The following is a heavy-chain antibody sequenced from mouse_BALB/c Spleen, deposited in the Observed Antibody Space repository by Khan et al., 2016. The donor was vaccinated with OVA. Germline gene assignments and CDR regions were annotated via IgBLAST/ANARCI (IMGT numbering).Heavy chain of an antibody. D-gene: IGHD1-2*01. V-gene: IGHV3-2*02. J-gene: IGHJ2*01. CDR1: GYSITSGYG. CDR2: ISYSGST. Sequence: EVQLQESGPGLVKPSQSLSLTCTVTGYSITSGYGWNWIRQFPGNKLEWMGYISYSGSTNYNPTLKSRISITRDTSKNQFFLQLNYVTTEDTATYYCARTARIKYWGQGTTLTVSS. CDR3: ARTARIKY.